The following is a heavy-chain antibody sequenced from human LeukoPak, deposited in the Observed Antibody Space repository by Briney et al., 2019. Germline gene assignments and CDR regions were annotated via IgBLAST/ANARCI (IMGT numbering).Heavy chain of an antibody. CDR3: TRSPSLGGSYWGFDY. J-gene: IGHJ4*02. CDR1: GFTFDDYA. D-gene: IGHD1-26*01. Sequence: GGSLRLSCAASGFTFDDYAMHWVRQAPGKGLVWVSRLSPDGSSSIYADSVKGRFTVSRDNAKNTLYLQMNSLRADDTAVYYCTRSPSLGGSYWGFDYWGQGTLLTVSS. CDR2: LSPDGSSS. V-gene: IGHV3-74*01.